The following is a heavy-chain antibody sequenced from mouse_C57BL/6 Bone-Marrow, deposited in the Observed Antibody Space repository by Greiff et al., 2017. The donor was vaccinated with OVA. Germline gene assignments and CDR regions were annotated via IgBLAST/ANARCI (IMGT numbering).Heavy chain of an antibody. V-gene: IGHV1-9*01. D-gene: IGHD1-3*01. CDR3: AREGPKYYYAMDY. J-gene: IGHJ4*01. Sequence: QVQLKQSGAELMKPGASVKLSCKATGYTFTGYWIEWVKQRPGHGLEWIGEILPGSGSTNYNEKFKGKATFTADTSSNTAYMQLSSMTTDDSAISYSAREGPKYYYAMDYWGQGTSVTVSS. CDR2: ILPGSGST. CDR1: GYTFTGYW.